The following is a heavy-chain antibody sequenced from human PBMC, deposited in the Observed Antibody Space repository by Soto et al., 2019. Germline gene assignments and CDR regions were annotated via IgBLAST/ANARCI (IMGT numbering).Heavy chain of an antibody. CDR3: ATMATCGALNWFDP. D-gene: IGHD2-21*01. V-gene: IGHV1-8*01. CDR2: INPGSGDT. J-gene: IGHJ5*02. CDR1: GYTFTNNY. Sequence: ASVKVSCKASGYTFTNNYVSWVLQATGQGLEWMGWINPGSGDTEYAQKFQGRVTMTRDISIATAYMTLTSLRSDDTAIYYCATMATCGALNWFDPWGQGTLVTVSS.